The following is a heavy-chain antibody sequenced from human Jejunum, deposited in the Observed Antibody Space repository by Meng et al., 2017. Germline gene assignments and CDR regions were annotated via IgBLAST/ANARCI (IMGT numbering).Heavy chain of an antibody. CDR1: GDSVSSDNYY. J-gene: IGHJ4*02. CDR2: FYYSGHP. D-gene: IGHD1-26*01. CDR3: ARTPLYSGSYYFDP. Sequence: SETLSLTCNVSGDSVSSDNYYWSWIRQPPGQGLEWIVYFYYSGHPDCNPSLKSRLSISIDPSKNHFSLKLSSVTAADTAVYYCARTPLYSGSYYFDPWGQGALVTVSS. V-gene: IGHV4-61*03.